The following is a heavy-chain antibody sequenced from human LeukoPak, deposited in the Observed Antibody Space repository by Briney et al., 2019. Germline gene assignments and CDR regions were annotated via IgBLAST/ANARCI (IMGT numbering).Heavy chain of an antibody. CDR1: GFTFGDYA. Sequence: PGGSLRLSCTASGFTFGDYAMNWVRQAPGKGLEWVGFIRSIADGGITDYAAPVKGRFTISRDDSKNTLYLQMNSLKTEDTAVYYCTTDGDSSSWYDCFDYWGQGTLVTVSS. J-gene: IGHJ4*02. V-gene: IGHV3-49*04. CDR2: IRSIADGGIT. D-gene: IGHD6-13*01. CDR3: TTDGDSSSWYDCFDY.